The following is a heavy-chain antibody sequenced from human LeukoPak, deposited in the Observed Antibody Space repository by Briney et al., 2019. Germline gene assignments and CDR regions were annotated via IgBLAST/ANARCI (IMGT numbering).Heavy chain of an antibody. CDR1: GFTFSSYA. V-gene: IGHV3-30-3*01. CDR2: ISYDGSNK. CDR3: ARDWAMAFFDY. J-gene: IGHJ4*02. D-gene: IGHD5-24*01. Sequence: GGSLRLSCAASGFTFSSYAMHWVRQAPGKGLEWVAVISYDGSNKYYADSVKGRFTISRDNSKNTLYLQMNGLRAEDTAVYYCARDWAMAFFDYWGQGTLVTVSS.